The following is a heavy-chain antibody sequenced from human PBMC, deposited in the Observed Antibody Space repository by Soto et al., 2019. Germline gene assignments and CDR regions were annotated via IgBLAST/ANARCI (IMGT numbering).Heavy chain of an antibody. CDR2: ISWNSGSI. CDR1: GFTLDDYA. J-gene: IGHJ5*02. D-gene: IGHD6-13*01. V-gene: IGHV3-9*01. CDR3: VKDSTISAAGWFDP. Sequence: EVQLVESGGGLVRPGRSLRLSCAASGFTLDDYAMHWVRQAPGKGLEWGAGISWNSGSIGYADSVKGRDSISRDNAKNSLYLQMNSLRPEDTAVYYCVKDSTISAAGWFDPWGQGTLVTVSS.